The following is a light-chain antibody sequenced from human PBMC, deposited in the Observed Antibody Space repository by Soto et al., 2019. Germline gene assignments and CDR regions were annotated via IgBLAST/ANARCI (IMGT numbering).Light chain of an antibody. CDR2: GAS. CDR3: QQYNNWPPGT. CDR1: QSVSGN. V-gene: IGKV3-15*01. Sequence: EIVMTQSPATLSVSPGERATLSCRASQSVSGNLAWYQQKPGQAPRLLIYGASTRAAGIPARFSGSGSGTDFTLTIISLQSEDFAVYYCQQYNNWPPGTFGQGTKLEIK. J-gene: IGKJ1*01.